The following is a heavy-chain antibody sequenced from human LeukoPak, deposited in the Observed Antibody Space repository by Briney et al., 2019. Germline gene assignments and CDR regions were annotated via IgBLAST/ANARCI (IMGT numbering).Heavy chain of an antibody. CDR2: ISAYNGNT. V-gene: IGHV1-18*01. CDR1: GYTFTSYG. J-gene: IGHJ4*02. Sequence: ASVKDSCMASGYTFTSYGISWVRQAPGQGVEWMGWISAYNGNTNYAQNLQGRVTMTTDTSTSTAYMELRSLRSDDTAVYYCARGSVRGPHYFDYWGQGTLVTVSS. D-gene: IGHD5/OR15-5a*01. CDR3: ARGSVRGPHYFDY.